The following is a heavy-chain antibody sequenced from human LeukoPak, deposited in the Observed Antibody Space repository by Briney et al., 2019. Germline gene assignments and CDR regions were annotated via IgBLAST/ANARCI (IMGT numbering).Heavy chain of an antibody. J-gene: IGHJ4*02. D-gene: IGHD3-22*01. CDR1: GFTSSGYA. Sequence: GGSLRLSCAASGFTSSGYAMSWVRQAPGKGLEWVSGISGSGLTTYYADSVKGRFTISRDNSKNTLYLQMNSLRAEDTAVYYCAKGYLYDSSAYYFDYWGQGTLVTVSS. V-gene: IGHV3-23*01. CDR3: AKGYLYDSSAYYFDY. CDR2: ISGSGLTT.